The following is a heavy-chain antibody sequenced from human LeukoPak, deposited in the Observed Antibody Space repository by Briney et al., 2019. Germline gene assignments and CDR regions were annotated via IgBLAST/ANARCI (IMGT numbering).Heavy chain of an antibody. D-gene: IGHD4-23*01. Sequence: SVTVSCKASGGTFSSYAISGVRQAPGQGLEWMGGIIPIFGTANYAQKFQGRVTITADESTSTAYMELISLRSEDTAVYYCARGTTVVTRDGYYYYGMDVWGQGTTVTVSS. J-gene: IGHJ6*02. CDR3: ARGTTVVTRDGYYYYGMDV. V-gene: IGHV1-69*13. CDR1: GGTFSSYA. CDR2: IIPIFGTA.